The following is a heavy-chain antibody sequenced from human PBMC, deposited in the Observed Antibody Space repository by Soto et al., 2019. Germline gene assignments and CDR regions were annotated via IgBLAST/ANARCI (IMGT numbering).Heavy chain of an antibody. V-gene: IGHV3-23*01. CDR1: GFSFAGYA. CDR2: VSGGGGST. CDR3: AKTESFNGYYNAFDS. J-gene: IGHJ4*02. Sequence: GGSLRLSCAASGFSFAGYAVAWVRQAPGKGLEWVSTVSGGGGSTYYADSVKGRFTISRDNSGNTVYLQMNSLNAGDTALYYCAKTESFNGYYNAFDSWGQGTRVTVSS. D-gene: IGHD3-9*01.